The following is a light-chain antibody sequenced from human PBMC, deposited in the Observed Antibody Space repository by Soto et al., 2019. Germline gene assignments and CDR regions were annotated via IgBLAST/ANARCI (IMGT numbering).Light chain of an antibody. J-gene: IGKJ5*01. CDR2: GAS. Sequence: IQMPQSPSSVSASVGDRVTITCRASPGVSTWLAWYQQKPGKAPKLLIYGASSLKSGVPSRFSGSGAGTDFTLNISSLQPEDFASYYCQQGKSLPLTFGQGTRLEIK. V-gene: IGKV1-12*01. CDR3: QQGKSLPLT. CDR1: PGVSTW.